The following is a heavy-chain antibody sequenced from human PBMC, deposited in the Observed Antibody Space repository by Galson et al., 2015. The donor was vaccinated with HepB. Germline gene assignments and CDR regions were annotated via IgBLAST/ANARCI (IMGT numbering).Heavy chain of an antibody. CDR1: GDSVSSNSAA. CDR3: AREWFGEFSWLGS. J-gene: IGHJ4*02. V-gene: IGHV6-1*01. Sequence: CAISGDSVSSNSAAWNWIRRSPSRGLEWLGRTYYRSKWYNDYAVSVKSRITINPDTSKNQFSLQLNSVTPDDTAVYYGAREWFGEFSWLGSWGQGTLVTVSS. D-gene: IGHD3-10*01. CDR2: TYYRSKWYN.